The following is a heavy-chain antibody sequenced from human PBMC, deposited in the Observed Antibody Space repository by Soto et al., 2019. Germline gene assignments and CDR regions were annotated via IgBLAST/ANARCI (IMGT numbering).Heavy chain of an antibody. Sequence: QVQLVESGGGVVQPGRSLRLSCAASGFTFSSYAMHWVRQAPGKGLEWVAVISYDGSNKYYADSVKGRFTISRDNSKNTLYLQMNSLRAEDTAVYYCARAKDIVLVPAALLDYWGQGTLVTVSS. CDR1: GFTFSSYA. CDR2: ISYDGSNK. CDR3: ARAKDIVLVPAALLDY. J-gene: IGHJ4*02. D-gene: IGHD2-2*02. V-gene: IGHV3-30-3*01.